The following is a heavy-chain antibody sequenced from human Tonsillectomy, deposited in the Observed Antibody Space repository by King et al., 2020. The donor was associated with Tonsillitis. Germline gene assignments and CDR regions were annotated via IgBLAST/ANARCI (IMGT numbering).Heavy chain of an antibody. CDR3: LHGDYPKGYYFQH. D-gene: IGHD4-17*01. J-gene: IGHJ1*01. Sequence: VQLVESGAEVKKPGSSVKVSCKASGGTFTSYAISWVRQAPGQGLEWMGRIIPILGIANYAQKFQGRVTITADKSTSTAYMELSSLRSEDTAVYYCLHGDYPKGYYFQHWGQGTLVTVSS. CDR2: IIPILGIA. V-gene: IGHV1-69*09. CDR1: GGTFTSYA.